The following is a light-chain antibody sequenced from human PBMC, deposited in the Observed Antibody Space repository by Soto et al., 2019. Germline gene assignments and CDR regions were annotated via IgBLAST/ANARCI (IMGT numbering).Light chain of an antibody. CDR1: QSISSW. CDR2: KAS. Sequence: DIQMTQYTSTLSASVGDRVTITCRASQSISSWLAWYQQKPGKAPKLLIYKASSLESGVPSRFSGSGSGTEFTLTISSLQPDDFATYYCQQYNSYSRPFGQGTKV. J-gene: IGKJ1*01. V-gene: IGKV1-5*03. CDR3: QQYNSYSRP.